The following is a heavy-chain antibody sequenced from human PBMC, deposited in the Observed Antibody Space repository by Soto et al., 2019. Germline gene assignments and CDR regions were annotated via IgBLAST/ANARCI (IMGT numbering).Heavy chain of an antibody. CDR3: ARDRSTSPDFFDS. J-gene: IGHJ4*02. Sequence: SETLSLTCSVSGGSINKYEYYWTWIRQPPGEGLEWIGHIYYTGSTSYNPSLKSRVTISLDTSKNQFSLKVNSVSAADTAVYYCARDRSTSPDFFDSWGQGTLVTVS. V-gene: IGHV4-30-4*01. CDR1: GGSINKYEYY. CDR2: IYYTGST.